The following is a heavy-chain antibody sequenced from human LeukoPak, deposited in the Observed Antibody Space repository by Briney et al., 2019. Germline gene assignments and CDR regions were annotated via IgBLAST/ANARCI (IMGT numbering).Heavy chain of an antibody. CDR2: ISSSSSTI. D-gene: IGHD6-13*01. V-gene: IGHV3-48*01. CDR3: ARGYSSSCDY. J-gene: IGHJ4*02. CDR1: GFTFSSYS. Sequence: PGGSLRLSCAASGFTFSSYSMNWVRQAPGKGLEWVSYISSSSSTIDYADSVKGRFTISRDNAGNSPHLQMNSLRAEDTAVYYCARGYSSSCDYWGQGTLVTVSS.